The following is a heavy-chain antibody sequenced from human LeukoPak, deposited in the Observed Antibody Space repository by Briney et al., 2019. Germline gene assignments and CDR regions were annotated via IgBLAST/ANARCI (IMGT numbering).Heavy chain of an antibody. CDR1: GFTFNTFA. V-gene: IGHV3-30-3*01. CDR3: ARESHEGATRAYNWFDP. Sequence: GGSLRLSCAATGFTFNTFAMHWVRQAPGKGLEGLGLISYDGDKQIYPASVKGRFSFSRDNSNNTLYLQMNNLRPEDTALYYCARESHEGATRAYNWFDPWGQGTLVTVSS. J-gene: IGHJ5*02. D-gene: IGHD1-26*01. CDR2: ISYDGDKQ.